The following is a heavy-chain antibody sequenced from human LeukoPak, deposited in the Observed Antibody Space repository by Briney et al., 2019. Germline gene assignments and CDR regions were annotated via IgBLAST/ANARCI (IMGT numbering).Heavy chain of an antibody. D-gene: IGHD3-10*01. CDR2: INHSGST. J-gene: IGHJ6*03. Sequence: PSETLSLTCAVSGGSISSSNWWSWVRQPPGKGLEWIGEINHSGSTNYNPSLKSRVTISVDTSKNLFSLKLSSVTAADTAVYYCARWVSALWFGEPLLSYMDVWGKGTTVTISS. CDR3: ARWVSALWFGEPLLSYMDV. CDR1: GGSISSSNW. V-gene: IGHV4-4*02.